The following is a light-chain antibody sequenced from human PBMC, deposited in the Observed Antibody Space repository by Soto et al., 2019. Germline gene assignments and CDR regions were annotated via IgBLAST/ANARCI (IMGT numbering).Light chain of an antibody. Sequence: EIVLTQSPGTLSLSPGERATLSCRASQSVSSSYLAWYQQKPGQAPRLLIYGASSMASGIPDRFSGSGSGTDCTLTIIILEPEDFAVYYFQQYGSSPLTFGGGTKVEIK. CDR1: QSVSSSY. CDR2: GAS. J-gene: IGKJ4*01. CDR3: QQYGSSPLT. V-gene: IGKV3-20*01.